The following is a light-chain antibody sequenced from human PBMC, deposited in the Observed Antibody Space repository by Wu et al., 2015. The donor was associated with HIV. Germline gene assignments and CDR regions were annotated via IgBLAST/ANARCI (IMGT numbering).Light chain of an antibody. Sequence: DIQMTQSPSTLSASVGDTVTISCRASQSMSSWLAWYQQRPGKAPKLLIYKASSLESGVPSRFSGSGSGTEFTLTISSLQPDDFATYYCQQYVSYSAWTFGQGTKVEIK. CDR2: KAS. J-gene: IGKJ1*01. V-gene: IGKV1-5*03. CDR3: QQYVSYSAWT. CDR1: QSMSSW.